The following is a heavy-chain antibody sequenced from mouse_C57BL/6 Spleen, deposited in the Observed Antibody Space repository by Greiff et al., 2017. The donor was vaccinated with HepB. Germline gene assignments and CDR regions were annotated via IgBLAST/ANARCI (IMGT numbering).Heavy chain of an antibody. CDR3: ARGAEAWFAY. V-gene: IGHV5-17*01. J-gene: IGHJ3*01. CDR2: ISSGSSTI. Sequence: EVKLVESGGGLVKPGGSLKLSCAASGFTFSDYGMHWVRQAPAKGLEWVAYISSGSSTIYYADTVKGRFTISRDNAKNTLFLQRTSQRSEDTAMYYCARGAEAWFAYWGEGAVVSVSA. CDR1: GFTFSDYG. D-gene: IGHD3-3*01.